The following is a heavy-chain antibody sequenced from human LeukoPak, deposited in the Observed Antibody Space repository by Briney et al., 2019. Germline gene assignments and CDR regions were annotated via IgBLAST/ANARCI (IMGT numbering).Heavy chain of an antibody. CDR1: GGSISSYY. J-gene: IGHJ6*02. V-gene: IGHV4-4*07. CDR3: ARHVPTTVTTYYYYYGMDV. D-gene: IGHD4-17*01. Sequence: PSETLSLTCTVSGGSISSYYWSWIRQPAGKGLEWIGRINTSGSTNYNPSLKSRVTMSVDTSKNQFSLKLSSVTAADTAVYYCARHVPTTVTTYYYYYGMDVWGQGTTVTVSS. CDR2: INTSGST.